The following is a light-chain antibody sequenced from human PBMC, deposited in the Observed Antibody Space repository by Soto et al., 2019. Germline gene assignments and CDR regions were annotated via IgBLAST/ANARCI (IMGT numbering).Light chain of an antibody. CDR2: RAS. CDR1: QHVSSN. CDR3: QQYYNWPYT. J-gene: IGKJ2*01. V-gene: IGKV3-15*01. Sequence: EIVMTQSPATLSVSPGGSATLSCRASQHVSSNFAWYRQKPGQAPTLLIYRASTRATGIPARFSGSGSGTEFTLTIRSMQSEDFAVYYCQQYYNWPYTFGQGTKLEIK.